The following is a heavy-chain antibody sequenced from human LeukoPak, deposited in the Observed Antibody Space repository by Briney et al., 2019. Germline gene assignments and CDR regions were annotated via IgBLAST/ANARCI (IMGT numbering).Heavy chain of an antibody. CDR3: ATDPHYSDTGAFDI. CDR2: ISATGGST. V-gene: IGHV3-23*01. Sequence: GGSLRLACAASGFTFSNYAMSWVRQAPGKGLEWVSSISATGGSTYYAESVKGRFTISRDNSKNTLYLQMDSLRAADTAVYYCATDPHYSDTGAFDIWGQGTLVTVSS. D-gene: IGHD3-22*01. J-gene: IGHJ3*02. CDR1: GFTFSNYA.